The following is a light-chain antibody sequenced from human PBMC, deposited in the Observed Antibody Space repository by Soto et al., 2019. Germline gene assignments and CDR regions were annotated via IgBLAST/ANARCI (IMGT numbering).Light chain of an antibody. CDR3: CSYAGGYV. Sequence: ALTQPRSVSGSPGQSVTISCTGTSSDVGGYNYVSWYQQHPGKAPKLMIYDVSKRPSGVPDRFSGSKSGNTASLTISGLQAEDEADYYCCSYAGGYVFGTGTKVTVL. J-gene: IGLJ1*01. CDR1: SSDVGGYNY. CDR2: DVS. V-gene: IGLV2-11*01.